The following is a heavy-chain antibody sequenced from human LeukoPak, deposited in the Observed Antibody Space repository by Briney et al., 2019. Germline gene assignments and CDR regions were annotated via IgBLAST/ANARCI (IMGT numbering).Heavy chain of an antibody. J-gene: IGHJ5*02. Sequence: SVKVSCKASGGTFSSYTISWVRQAPGQGLEWMGRIIPILGIANYAQKFQGRVTITADKSTSTAYMALSSLRSEDTAVYYCASRSTPGYCSSTSCYRSWFDPWGQGTLVTASS. CDR2: IIPILGIA. D-gene: IGHD2-2*01. V-gene: IGHV1-69*02. CDR1: GGTFSSYT. CDR3: ASRSTPGYCSSTSCYRSWFDP.